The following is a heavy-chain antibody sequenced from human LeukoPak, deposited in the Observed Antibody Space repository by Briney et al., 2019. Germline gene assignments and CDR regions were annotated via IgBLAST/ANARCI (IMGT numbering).Heavy chain of an antibody. Sequence: SETLSLTCAVYGGSFSGYYWSWIRQPAGKGLEWIGRISSSGSTNYNPSLKSRVTISVDTSKNQLSLKLSSVTAADTAVYYCARVSDYGDPYYFDYWGQGTLVTVSS. CDR2: ISSSGST. V-gene: IGHV4-59*10. CDR1: GGSFSGYY. CDR3: ARVSDYGDPYYFDY. J-gene: IGHJ4*02. D-gene: IGHD4-17*01.